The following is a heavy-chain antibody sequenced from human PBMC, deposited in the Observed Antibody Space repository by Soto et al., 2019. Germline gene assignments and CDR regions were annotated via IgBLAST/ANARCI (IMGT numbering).Heavy chain of an antibody. J-gene: IGHJ6*02. V-gene: IGHV3-43*01. Sequence: GGSLRLSCAASGFTFDDYTMHWVRQAPGKGLEWVSLISWDGRSTYYADSVKGRFTISRDNSKNSLYLQMNSLRTEDTALYYCAKDQYKDGYSGYVYGMDVWGQGTTVTVSS. CDR3: AKDQYKDGYSGYVYGMDV. CDR2: ISWDGRST. CDR1: GFTFDDYT. D-gene: IGHD5-12*01.